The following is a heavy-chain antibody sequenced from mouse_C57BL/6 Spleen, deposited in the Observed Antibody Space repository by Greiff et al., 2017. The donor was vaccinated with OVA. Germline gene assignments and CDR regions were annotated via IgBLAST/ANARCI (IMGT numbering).Heavy chain of an antibody. CDR2: IYPGDGDT. V-gene: IGHV1-80*01. D-gene: IGHD1-1*02. CDR1: GYAFSSYW. J-gene: IGHJ2*01. CDR3: ARYGSSGGYFDY. Sequence: VQLQQSGAELVKPGASVKISCKASGYAFSSYWMNWVKQRPGKGLEWIGQIYPGDGDTNYNGKFKGKATLTADKSSSTAYMQLSSLTSEDSAVYFCARYGSSGGYFDYWGQGTTLTVSS.